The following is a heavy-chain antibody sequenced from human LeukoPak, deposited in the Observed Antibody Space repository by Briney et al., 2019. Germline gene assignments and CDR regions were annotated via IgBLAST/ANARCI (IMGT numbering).Heavy chain of an antibody. Sequence: ASVKVSCKVSGYTLTELSMHWVRQAPGKGLEWTGGFDPEDGETIYAQKFQGRVTMTEDTSTDTAYMELSSLRSEDTAVYYCATSSGSPWYYGMDVWGQGTTVTVSS. D-gene: IGHD1-26*01. CDR1: GYTLTELS. CDR3: ATSSGSPWYYGMDV. J-gene: IGHJ6*02. V-gene: IGHV1-24*01. CDR2: FDPEDGET.